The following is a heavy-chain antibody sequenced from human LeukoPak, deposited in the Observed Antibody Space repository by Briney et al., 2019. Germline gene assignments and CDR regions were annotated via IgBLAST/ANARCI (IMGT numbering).Heavy chain of an antibody. Sequence: GSLRLSCAASGFTFSSYGMHWVRQAPGKGLEWVAVISYDGSNKYYADSVKGRFTISRDNSKNTLYLQMNSLRAEDTAVYYCAKGKYYYDSSGYLQHWGQGTLVTVSS. J-gene: IGHJ1*01. CDR2: ISYDGSNK. CDR1: GFTFSSYG. CDR3: AKGKYYYDSSGYLQH. V-gene: IGHV3-30*18. D-gene: IGHD3-22*01.